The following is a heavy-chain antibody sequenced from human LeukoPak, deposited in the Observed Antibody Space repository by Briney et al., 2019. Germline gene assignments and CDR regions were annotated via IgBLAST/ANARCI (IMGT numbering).Heavy chain of an antibody. D-gene: IGHD1-26*01. CDR1: GYTFTSYD. J-gene: IGHJ4*02. V-gene: IGHV1-8*01. Sequence: ASVKVSCKSSGYTFTSYDINWVRQATGQGLEWMGWMNPNSGNTGYAQKFQGRVTMTRNTSISTAYMELSSLRSEDTAVYYCARGRARKIVGAEYYFDYWGQGTLVTVSS. CDR3: ARGRARKIVGAEYYFDY. CDR2: MNPNSGNT.